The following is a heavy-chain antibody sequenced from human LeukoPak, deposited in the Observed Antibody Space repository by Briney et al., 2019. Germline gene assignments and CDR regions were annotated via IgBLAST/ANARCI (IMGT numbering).Heavy chain of an antibody. V-gene: IGHV4-34*01. J-gene: IGHJ6*03. CDR2: INHSGST. D-gene: IGHD3-16*02. CDR1: GFTFSNAW. Sequence: GSLRLSCAASGFTFSNAWMSWVRQAPGKGLEWIGEINHSGSTNYNPSLKSRVTISVDTSKNQFSLKLSSVTAADTAVYYCARGDYDYVWGSYRSDPSYYYYYYMDVWGKGTTVTVSS. CDR3: ARGDYDYVWGSYRSDPSYYYYYYMDV.